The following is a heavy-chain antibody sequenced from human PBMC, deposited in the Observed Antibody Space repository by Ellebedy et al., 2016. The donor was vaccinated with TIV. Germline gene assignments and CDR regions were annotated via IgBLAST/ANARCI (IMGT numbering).Heavy chain of an antibody. V-gene: IGHV1-2*04. CDR1: GYTFTGYY. Sequence: AASVKVSCKASGYTFTGYYMHWVRQAPGQGLEWMGWINPNSGGTNYAQKFQGWVTMTRDTSISTAYMELSRLRSDDTAVYYCARQLYTYDFWSGYYRRPYYYGMDVWGQGTTVTVSS. CDR3: ARQLYTYDFWSGYYRRPYYYGMDV. D-gene: IGHD3-3*01. J-gene: IGHJ6*02. CDR2: INPNSGGT.